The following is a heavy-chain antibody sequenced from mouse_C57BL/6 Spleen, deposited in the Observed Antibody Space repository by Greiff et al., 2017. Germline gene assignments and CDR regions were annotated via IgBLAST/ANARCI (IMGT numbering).Heavy chain of an antibody. V-gene: IGHV1-53*01. Sequence: VQLQQPGTELVKPGASVTLSYWMHWVKQRPGQGLEWIGNINPSNGGTNYNEKFKSKATLTVDKSSSTAYMQLSSLTSEDSAVYYCARWESYDWYFDVWGTGTTVTVSS. CDR2: INPSNGGT. CDR1: W. CDR3: ARWESYDWYFDV. D-gene: IGHD3-3*01. J-gene: IGHJ1*03.